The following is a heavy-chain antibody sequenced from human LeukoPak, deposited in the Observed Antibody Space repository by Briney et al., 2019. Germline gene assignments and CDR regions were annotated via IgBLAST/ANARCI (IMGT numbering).Heavy chain of an antibody. CDR3: ARDFFAFGGVIALLDY. D-gene: IGHD3-16*02. Sequence: GGSLRLSCAASGFTFSSYWMSWVRQAPGKGLEWVANIKLDGSEKYYVDSVKGRFTISRDNAKKSLYLQMNSLRDEDTAVYYCARDFFAFGGVIALLDYWGQGTLVTVSS. CDR2: IKLDGSEK. CDR1: GFTFSSYW. V-gene: IGHV3-7*01. J-gene: IGHJ4*02.